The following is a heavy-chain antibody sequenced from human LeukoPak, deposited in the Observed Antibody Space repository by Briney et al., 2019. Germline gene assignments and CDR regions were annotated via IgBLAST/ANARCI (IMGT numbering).Heavy chain of an antibody. Sequence: PGGSLRLSRAASGFTFSSYAMHWVRQAPGKGLEYVSAISSNGDSTYYANSVKGRFTISRDNSKNTLYLQMGSLRAEDMAVYYCARLTSGSYAYWGQGTLVTVSS. CDR1: GFTFSSYA. CDR3: ARLTSGSYAY. J-gene: IGHJ4*02. V-gene: IGHV3-64*01. D-gene: IGHD1-26*01. CDR2: ISSNGDST.